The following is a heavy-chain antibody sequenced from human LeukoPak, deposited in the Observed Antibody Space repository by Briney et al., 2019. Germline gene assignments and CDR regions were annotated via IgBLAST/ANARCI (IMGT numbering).Heavy chain of an antibody. V-gene: IGHV1-2*02. D-gene: IGHD6-19*01. CDR2: INPNSGGT. J-gene: IGHJ4*02. CDR3: ARADSSGWNGDY. Sequence: ASVKVSCKASGYTFAGYYMHWVRQAPGQGLEWMGWINPNSGGTNYAQKFQGRVTMTRDTSISTAYMELSRLRSDDTAVYYCARADSSGWNGDYWGQGTLVTVSS. CDR1: GYTFAGYY.